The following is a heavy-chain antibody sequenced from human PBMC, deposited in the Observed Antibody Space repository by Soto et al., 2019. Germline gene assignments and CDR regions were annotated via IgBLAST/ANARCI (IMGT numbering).Heavy chain of an antibody. CDR1: GGSISSYY. D-gene: IGHD3-22*01. V-gene: IGHV4-59*01. J-gene: IGHJ4*02. CDR2: IYYSGRT. CDR3: ARGNYYDSSGYYIDY. Sequence: SETLSLTCTVSGGSISSYYWSWIRQPPGKGLEWIGYIYYSGRTTYNPSLKGRVTISLDTSKNQFSLKLSSVTAADTALYYCARGNYYDSSGYYIDYWGQGTLVTVSS.